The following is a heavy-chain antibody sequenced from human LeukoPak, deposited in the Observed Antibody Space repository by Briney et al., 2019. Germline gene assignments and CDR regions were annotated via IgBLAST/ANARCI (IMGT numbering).Heavy chain of an antibody. D-gene: IGHD2-2*01. J-gene: IGHJ6*02. Sequence: PGGSLRLSCAASGFTFSSYAMSWVRQAPGKGLEWVSAISGSGGSTYYADSVKGRFTISRDNSKNTLYLQMNSLRAEDTAVYYCAKTGYCSSTSCSGSYYYYGMDVWGQGTTVTVSS. CDR3: AKTGYCSSTSCSGSYYYYGMDV. V-gene: IGHV3-23*01. CDR2: ISGSGGST. CDR1: GFTFSSYA.